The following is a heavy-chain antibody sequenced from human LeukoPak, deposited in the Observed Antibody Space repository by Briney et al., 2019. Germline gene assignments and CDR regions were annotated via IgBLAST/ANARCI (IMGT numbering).Heavy chain of an antibody. D-gene: IGHD4-17*01. Sequence: GGSLRLSGAASGFTFSNAWMSWVRQAPGKGREWVGGIKRKIDGGTTDYAAPVKGRFTISRDDSKNTLYLQMNSLKTEDTAVYYCTTDHCGDYRREYYYGMDVWGQGTTVTVSS. CDR3: TTDHCGDYRREYYYGMDV. V-gene: IGHV3-15*01. J-gene: IGHJ6*02. CDR1: GFTFSNAW. CDR2: IKRKIDGGTT.